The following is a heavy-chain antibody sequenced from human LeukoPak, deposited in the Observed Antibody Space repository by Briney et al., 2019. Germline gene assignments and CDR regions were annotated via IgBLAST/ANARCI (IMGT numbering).Heavy chain of an antibody. V-gene: IGHV4-4*07. Sequence: PSETLSLTCSVSGASISTFHWTWFRQPAGRGLEWIGLIYSSGSTLLNPSLKNRVAMSVDLTKNQLSLKLTSVTAAATAMYFCARKDGDYWGGGALVSVSS. CDR3: ARKDGDY. J-gene: IGHJ4*02. CDR2: IYSSGST. CDR1: GASISTFH.